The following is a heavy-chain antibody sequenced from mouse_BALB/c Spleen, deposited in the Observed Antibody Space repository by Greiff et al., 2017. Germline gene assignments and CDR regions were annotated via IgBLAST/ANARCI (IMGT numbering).Heavy chain of an antibody. D-gene: IGHD2-4*01. CDR3: ARGDYDYAMDY. V-gene: IGHV1S132*01. CDR1: GYTFTSYW. CDR2: IFPGTGTT. J-gene: IGHJ4*01. Sequence: QVQLQQSGAELARPGASVKLSCKTSGYTFTSYWIQWVKQRPGQGLGWIGEIFPGTGTTYYNEKFKGKATLTIDTSSSTAYMQLSSLTSEDSAVYFCARGDYDYAMDYWGQGTSVTVSS.